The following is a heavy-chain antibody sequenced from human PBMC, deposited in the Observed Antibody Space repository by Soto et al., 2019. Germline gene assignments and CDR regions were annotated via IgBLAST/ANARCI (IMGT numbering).Heavy chain of an antibody. CDR1: GDTFCTYD. J-gene: IGHJ5*02. D-gene: IGHD5-12*01. V-gene: IGHV1-18*01. CDR2: ISTYSGDT. Sequence: QVHLVQSGVEVKTPGASLKVSCQASGDTFCTYDIIWVRQAPGQGLEWMGWISTYSGDTKYAQKFQGRVTMTTDTSTTTAYLELRSLRSDDTAVYYCARHHGPTTSENWFDPWGQGTLVTVSS. CDR3: ARHHGPTTSENWFDP.